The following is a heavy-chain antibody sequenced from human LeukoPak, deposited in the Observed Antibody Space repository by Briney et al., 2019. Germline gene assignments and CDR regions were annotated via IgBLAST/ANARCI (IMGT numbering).Heavy chain of an antibody. CDR1: GGSISSYY. D-gene: IGHD4-17*01. J-gene: IGHJ5*02. V-gene: IGHV4-34*01. Sequence: SETLSLTCTVSGGSISSYYWSWIRQPPGKGLEWIGEINHSGSTNYNPSLKSRVTISVDTSKNQFSLKLSSVTAADTAVYYCARVDYGDYWFDPWGQGTLVTVSS. CDR2: INHSGST. CDR3: ARVDYGDYWFDP.